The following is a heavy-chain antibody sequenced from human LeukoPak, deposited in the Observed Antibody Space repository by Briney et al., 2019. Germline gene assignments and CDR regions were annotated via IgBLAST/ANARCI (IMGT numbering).Heavy chain of an antibody. CDR3: ARHPLYGSGSRLYYHYMDV. CDR1: GGSISSRSHH. Sequence: SEILSLTCTVSGGSISSRSHHWGWIRQPPGKGLEWIGSIYYSGTTYYNASLKGRVTISVDTSKKQFSLRLSSVTAADTAVYYCARHPLYGSGSRLYYHYMDVWGKGTTVTVSS. CDR2: IYYSGTT. D-gene: IGHD3-10*01. J-gene: IGHJ6*03. V-gene: IGHV4-39*01.